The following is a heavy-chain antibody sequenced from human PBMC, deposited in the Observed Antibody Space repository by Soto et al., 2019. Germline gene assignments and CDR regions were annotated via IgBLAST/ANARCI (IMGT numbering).Heavy chain of an antibody. CDR2: ISYDGSNK. CDR1: GFTFSSYA. V-gene: IGHV3-30-3*01. CDR3: ARDLVTMIVVVITGAFDI. J-gene: IGHJ3*02. D-gene: IGHD3-22*01. Sequence: SLRLSCAASGFTFSSYAMHWVRQAPGKGLEWVAVISYDGSNKYYADSVKGRFTISRDNSKNTLYLQMNSLRAEDTAVYYCARDLVTMIVVVITGAFDIWGQGTMVTVSS.